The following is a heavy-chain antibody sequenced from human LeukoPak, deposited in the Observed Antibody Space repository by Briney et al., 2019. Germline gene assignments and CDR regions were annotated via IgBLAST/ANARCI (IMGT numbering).Heavy chain of an antibody. D-gene: IGHD3-10*01. CDR1: GFTFSTYA. V-gene: IGHV3-23*01. CDR3: VKPPRLSIIRGEGMDV. J-gene: IGHJ6*02. Sequence: GAALRLSCAGSGFTFSTYAMGWVRQAPGKGLERVSSINSGGDDTYYADSVKGRFTISRDNFKNTLYLKMNSLRAEDTAVYYCVKPPRLSIIRGEGMDVWGQGTTVTVSS. CDR2: INSGGDDT.